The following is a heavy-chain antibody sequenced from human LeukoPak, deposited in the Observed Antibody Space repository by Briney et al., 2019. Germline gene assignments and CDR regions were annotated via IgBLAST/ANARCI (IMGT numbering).Heavy chain of an antibody. V-gene: IGHV4-34*01. D-gene: IGHD4-17*01. CDR3: ARRGTWATVTTDY. Sequence: SETLSLTCAVYGGSFSGYYWSWIRQPPGKGLEWIGEINHSGSTNYNPSLKSRVTISVDTSKNQFSLKLSSVTAADTAVYYCARRGTWATVTTDYWGQGTLVTVSS. CDR2: INHSGST. CDR1: GGSFSGYY. J-gene: IGHJ4*02.